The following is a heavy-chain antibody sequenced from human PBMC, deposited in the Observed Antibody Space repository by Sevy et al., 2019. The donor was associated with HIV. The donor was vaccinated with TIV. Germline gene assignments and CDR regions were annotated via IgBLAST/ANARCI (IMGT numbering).Heavy chain of an antibody. D-gene: IGHD1-1*01. CDR3: TRWKGAQSVFDY. J-gene: IGHJ4*02. CDR1: GFTFTDYA. CDR2: FKRKADGGTL. V-gene: IGHV3-49*04. Sequence: GGSLRLSCTASGFTFTDYAMNWVRQSPGKGLEWVAFFKRKADGGTLDHAASVKGRFTISRDDSKNIAYLQMNDLKTEDTGVYDWTRWKGAQSVFDYWGQGALVTVSS.